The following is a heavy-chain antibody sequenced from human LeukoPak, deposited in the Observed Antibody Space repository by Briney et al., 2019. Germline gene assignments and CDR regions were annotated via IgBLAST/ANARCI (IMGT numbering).Heavy chain of an antibody. J-gene: IGHJ4*02. V-gene: IGHV4-59*01. CDR1: GGSISSYY. D-gene: IGHD1-26*01. Sequence: PSETLSLTCTVSGGSISSYYWSWIRQPPGKGLEWIGYIYYSGSTNYNPSLKSRVTISVDTSKNQFSLKLSSVTAADTAVYYCARVEWATSGVFDYWGQGTLVTVSS. CDR3: ARVEWATSGVFDY. CDR2: IYYSGST.